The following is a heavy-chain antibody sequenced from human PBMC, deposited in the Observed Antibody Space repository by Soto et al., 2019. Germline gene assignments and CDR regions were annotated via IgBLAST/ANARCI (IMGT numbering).Heavy chain of an antibody. CDR3: AAIEKRGLSLRGDYAWFDP. J-gene: IGHJ5*02. Sequence: QVQLVQSGAKVKKPGASVKVSCKVSGYTLSELCMQWVRQAPGKGLEWMGGFDPEDDETVYAQKFQGRVTMTEDTSTDTAYMELSSLRSEDTAVYYCAAIEKRGLSLRGDYAWFDPWGQGTLVTVSS. D-gene: IGHD4-17*01. CDR2: FDPEDDET. V-gene: IGHV1-24*01. CDR1: GYTLSELC.